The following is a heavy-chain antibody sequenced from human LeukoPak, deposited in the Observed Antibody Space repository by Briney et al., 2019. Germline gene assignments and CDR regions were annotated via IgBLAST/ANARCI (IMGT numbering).Heavy chain of an antibody. D-gene: IGHD3-10*01. Sequence: GGSLRLSCAASGFTFSSYEMNWVRQAPGKGLEWVSYISSSGSTIYYADSVKGRSTISRDNAKNSLYLQMNSLRAEDTAVYYCAKAGWARGTLNYYYYMDVWGKGTTVTISS. CDR1: GFTFSSYE. J-gene: IGHJ6*03. CDR3: AKAGWARGTLNYYYYMDV. V-gene: IGHV3-48*03. CDR2: ISSSGSTI.